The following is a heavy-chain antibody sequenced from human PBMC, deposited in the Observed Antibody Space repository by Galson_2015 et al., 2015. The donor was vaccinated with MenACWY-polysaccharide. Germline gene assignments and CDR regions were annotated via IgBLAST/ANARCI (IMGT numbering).Heavy chain of an antibody. Sequence: CAISGDSVSSNSAAWNWIRQSPSRGLEWLGRTYYRSKWYNDYAVSVKSRITINPDTSKNQLSLQLNSVTPEDTAVYYCARDRIIVVVPAAIGGGGYYYGMDVWGQGTTVTVSS. CDR3: ARDRIIVVVPAAIGGGGYYYGMDV. D-gene: IGHD2-2*01. CDR1: GDSVSSNSAA. V-gene: IGHV6-1*01. J-gene: IGHJ6*02. CDR2: TYYRSKWYN.